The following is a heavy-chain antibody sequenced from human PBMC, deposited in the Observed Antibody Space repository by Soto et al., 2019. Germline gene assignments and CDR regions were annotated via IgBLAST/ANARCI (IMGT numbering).Heavy chain of an antibody. CDR1: GFTFSSYA. CDR3: AKALHYAMIGGVFDY. Sequence: EVQLLASGGGLVQPGGSLRLSCAASGFTFSSYAMSWVHQAPGKGLEWVSAISGRGGSTYYADSVKGRFTISRDNSKNSLYLQRNSLRAEDTAVYYCAKALHYAMIGGVFDYWGQGTLVTVSS. CDR2: ISGRGGST. V-gene: IGHV3-23*01. D-gene: IGHD3-22*01. J-gene: IGHJ4*02.